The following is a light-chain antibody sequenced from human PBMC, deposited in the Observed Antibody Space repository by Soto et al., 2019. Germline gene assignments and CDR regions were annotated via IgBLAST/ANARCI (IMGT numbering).Light chain of an antibody. CDR3: ATWDDSLSVLYV. Sequence: QPVLTQPPSASGTPGQRVTISCSGSSSNIGSNSVYWYQQLPGAAPKLLIFRSNQRPSGVPDRFSGSKSGTSASLAISGLRSEDEADYYCATWDDSLSVLYVFGPGTKLTVL. CDR1: SSNIGSNS. J-gene: IGLJ1*01. V-gene: IGLV1-47*01. CDR2: RSN.